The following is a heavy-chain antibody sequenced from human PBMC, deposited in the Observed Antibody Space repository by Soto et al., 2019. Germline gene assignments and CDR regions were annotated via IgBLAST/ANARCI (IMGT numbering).Heavy chain of an antibody. Sequence: ASVKVSCKASGYTFTSYGISWVRQAPGQGLEWMGWISAYNGNTNYAQKLQGRVTMTTDTSTSTAYMELRSLRSDDTAVYYCARDDYSSGWPFPSYFDYWGQGTLVTVYS. J-gene: IGHJ4*02. V-gene: IGHV1-18*04. CDR2: ISAYNGNT. CDR1: GYTFTSYG. CDR3: ARDDYSSGWPFPSYFDY. D-gene: IGHD6-19*01.